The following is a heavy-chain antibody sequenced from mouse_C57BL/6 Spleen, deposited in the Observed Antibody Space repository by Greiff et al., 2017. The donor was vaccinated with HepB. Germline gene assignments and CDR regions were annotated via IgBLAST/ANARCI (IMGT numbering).Heavy chain of an antibody. V-gene: IGHV1-59*01. CDR1: GYTFTSYW. CDR3: ARFITTVVD. CDR2: IDPSDSYT. Sequence: QVQLQQPGAELVRPGTSVKLSCKASGYTFTSYWMHWVKQRPGQGLEWIGVIDPSDSYTNYNQKFKGKATLTVDTSSSTAYMQLSSLTSEDSAVYYCARFITTVVDWGQGTSVTVSS. J-gene: IGHJ4*01. D-gene: IGHD1-1*01.